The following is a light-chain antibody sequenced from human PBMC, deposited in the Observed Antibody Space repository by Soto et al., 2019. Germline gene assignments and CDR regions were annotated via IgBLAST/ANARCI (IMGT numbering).Light chain of an antibody. CDR2: AAS. Sequence: IQCAYSASSLSASVVDRVAITCRASQGISSYLAWYQQKPGKAPKLLIYAASTLQSGVPSRFSGSGSGTDFTLTISSLQPEDFATYYCQQLNSYPITFGQGTRLEI. V-gene: IGKV1-9*01. CDR3: QQLNSYPIT. J-gene: IGKJ5*01. CDR1: QGISSY.